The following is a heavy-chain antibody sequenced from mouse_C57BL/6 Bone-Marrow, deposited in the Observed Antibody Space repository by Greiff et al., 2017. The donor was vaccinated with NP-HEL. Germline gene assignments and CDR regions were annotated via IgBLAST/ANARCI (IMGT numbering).Heavy chain of an antibody. D-gene: IGHD1-1*01. CDR2: IYPSDSET. Sequence: VQLQQPGAELVRPGSSVKLSCKASGYTFTSYWMDWVKQRPGQGLEWIGNIYPSDSETHYNQKFKDKATLTVDKSSSTAYMQLSSLTSEDSAVYYCARAGITTVYWGQGTTLTVSS. V-gene: IGHV1-61*01. CDR1: GYTFTSYW. J-gene: IGHJ2*01. CDR3: ARAGITTVY.